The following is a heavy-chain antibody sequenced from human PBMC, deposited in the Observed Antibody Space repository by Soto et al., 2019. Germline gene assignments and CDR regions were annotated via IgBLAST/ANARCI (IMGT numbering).Heavy chain of an antibody. CDR2: IRQDGSEK. J-gene: IGHJ4*02. Sequence: GGSLRLSCVASGFTFSNYWMSWVRQAPGKGLEWVANIRQDGSEKNFVDSVKGRFTISRDNAKNSVDLQMNSLRAEDTAVYYCATTQSFDYWGQGTLVTVSS. CDR1: GFTFSNYW. CDR3: ATTQSFDY. V-gene: IGHV3-7*01.